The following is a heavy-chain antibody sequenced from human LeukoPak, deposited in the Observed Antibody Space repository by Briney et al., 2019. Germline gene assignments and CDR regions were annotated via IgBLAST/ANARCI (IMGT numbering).Heavy chain of an antibody. V-gene: IGHV3-74*01. J-gene: IGHJ4*02. CDR3: ARESYDSSGYYYGGGFDY. Sequence: GGSLTLSCAASGFTFSSYCIHWVRQAPGKGLVWVSRIYSDATYYADSVKGRFTISRDNAKNTLYLQMNSLRAEDTAVYYCARESYDSSGYYYGGGFDYWGQGTLVTVSS. D-gene: IGHD3-22*01. CDR2: IYSDAT. CDR1: GFTFSSYC.